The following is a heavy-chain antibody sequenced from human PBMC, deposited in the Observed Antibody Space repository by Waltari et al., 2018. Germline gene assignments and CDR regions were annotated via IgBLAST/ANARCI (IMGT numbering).Heavy chain of an antibody. CDR1: GFTFSSYA. Sequence: QVQLVESGGGVVQPGRSLRLSCAASGFTFSSYAMHWVRQAPGKGLEWVAVISYDGSNKYYADSVKGRFTISRDNSKNKLYLQMNSLRAEDTAVYYCARDRREWELLSLDYWGQGTLVTVSS. CDR3: ARDRREWELLSLDY. J-gene: IGHJ4*02. D-gene: IGHD1-26*01. V-gene: IGHV3-30-3*01. CDR2: ISYDGSNK.